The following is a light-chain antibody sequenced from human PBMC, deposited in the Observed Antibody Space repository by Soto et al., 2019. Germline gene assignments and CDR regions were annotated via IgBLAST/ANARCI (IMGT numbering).Light chain of an antibody. Sequence: EIGMTQYPATLSVSPGERATLSCRASQSVSSNLAWYQQKPGQAPRLLIYGASTRATGIPARFSGSGSGTAFTLNISSLESVDFAVYYCQQYNNWPPWPFGQGTNVEIK. CDR3: QQYNNWPPWP. J-gene: IGKJ1*01. CDR2: GAS. V-gene: IGKV3-15*01. CDR1: QSVSSN.